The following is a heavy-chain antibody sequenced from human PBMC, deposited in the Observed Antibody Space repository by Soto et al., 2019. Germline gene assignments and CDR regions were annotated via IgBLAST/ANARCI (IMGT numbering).Heavy chain of an antibody. Sequence: PSETLSLTCTVSGGSISSGGYYWSWIRQHPGKGLEWIGYIYYSGSTYYNPSLKSRVTISVDTSKNQFSLKLSSVTAADTAVYYCARDNGDRPGFFDYWGQGPLVTVSS. V-gene: IGHV4-31*03. D-gene: IGHD4-17*01. J-gene: IGHJ4*02. CDR3: ARDNGDRPGFFDY. CDR1: GGSISSGGYY. CDR2: IYYSGST.